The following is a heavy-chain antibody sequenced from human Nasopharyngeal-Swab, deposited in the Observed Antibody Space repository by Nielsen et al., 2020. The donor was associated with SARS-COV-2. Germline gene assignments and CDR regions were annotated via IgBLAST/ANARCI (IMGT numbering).Heavy chain of an antibody. D-gene: IGHD6-13*01. CDR3: ARLRLPSSWYGYYYYGMDV. CDR1: GYTFNSYT. V-gene: IGHV1-3*01. CDR2: INPNNTNT. Sequence: ASVKVSCKACGYTFNSYTVHWVRQAPGKRLEWMGGINPNNTNTKHAQRFQGRVTITADESTSTAYMELSSLRSEDTAVYYCARLRLPSSWYGYYYYGMDVWGQGTTVTVSS. J-gene: IGHJ6*02.